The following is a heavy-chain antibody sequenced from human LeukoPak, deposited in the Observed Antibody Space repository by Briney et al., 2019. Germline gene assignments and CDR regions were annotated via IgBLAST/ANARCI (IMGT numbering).Heavy chain of an antibody. CDR2: IGWNSGTI. CDR1: GFTFDDYA. V-gene: IGHV3-9*01. D-gene: IGHD1-1*01. J-gene: IGHJ4*02. Sequence: GRSLRLSCAASGFTFDDYAMHWVRQGPGKGLEWVSGIGWNSGTIGYADSVKGRFTISRDNAKNSLYLQMNSLRAEDTAVYYCARGSTGADYWGQGTLVTVSS. CDR3: ARGSTGADY.